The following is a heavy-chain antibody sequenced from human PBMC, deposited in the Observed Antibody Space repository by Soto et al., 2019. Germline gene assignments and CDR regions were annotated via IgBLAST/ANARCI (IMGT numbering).Heavy chain of an antibody. Sequence: QVQLQQWGAGLLKPSETLSLTCAVYGGSFSGYYWSWIRQPPGKGLEWIGEINHSGSTNYNPSLKSRVTISVDTSKNQFSRKLSSVTAADTAVYYCARGPGLLLWFGELSPDFDYWGQGTLVTVSS. D-gene: IGHD3-10*01. J-gene: IGHJ4*02. CDR2: INHSGST. V-gene: IGHV4-34*01. CDR1: GGSFSGYY. CDR3: ARGPGLLLWFGELSPDFDY.